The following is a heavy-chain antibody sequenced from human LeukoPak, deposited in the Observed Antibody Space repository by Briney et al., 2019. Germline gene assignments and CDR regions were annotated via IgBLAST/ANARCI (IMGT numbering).Heavy chain of an antibody. V-gene: IGHV1-69*13. Sequence: SVKVSCKASGGTFSSYAISWVRQAPGQGLEWMGGIIPIFGTANYAQKFQGRVTITADESTSTAYMELSSLRSEDTAVYYCARVGCSGGSCYSSRLYYYYGMDVWGQGTAVTVSS. J-gene: IGHJ6*02. CDR3: ARVGCSGGSCYSSRLYYYYGMDV. CDR1: GGTFSSYA. D-gene: IGHD2-15*01. CDR2: IIPIFGTA.